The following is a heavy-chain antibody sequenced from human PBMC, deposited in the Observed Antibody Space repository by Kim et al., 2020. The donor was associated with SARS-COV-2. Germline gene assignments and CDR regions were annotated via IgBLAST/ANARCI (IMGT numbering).Heavy chain of an antibody. CDR3: ARGERGYSYSNWFDP. V-gene: IGHV4-34*01. CDR2: INHSGST. Sequence: SETLSLTCAVYGGSFSGYYWSWIRQPPGKGLEWIGVINHSGSTNYNPSLKSRVTISVDTSKNQFSLKLSSVTAADTAVYYCARGERGYSYSNWFDPWGQGTLVTVSS. CDR1: GGSFSGYY. J-gene: IGHJ5*02. D-gene: IGHD5-18*01.